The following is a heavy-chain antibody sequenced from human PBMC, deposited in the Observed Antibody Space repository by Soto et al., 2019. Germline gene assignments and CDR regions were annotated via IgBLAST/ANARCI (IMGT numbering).Heavy chain of an antibody. CDR3: ARDRVTMIASASYYFDY. J-gene: IGHJ4*02. CDR2: IWYDGSNK. CDR1: GFTFSSYG. V-gene: IGHV3-33*01. D-gene: IGHD3-22*01. Sequence: QAGGSLRLSCAASGFTFSSYGMHWVRQAPGKGLEWVAVIWYDGSNKYYADSVKGRFTISRDNSKNTLYLQMNSLRAEDTAVYYCARDRVTMIASASYYFDYWGQGTLVTVSS.